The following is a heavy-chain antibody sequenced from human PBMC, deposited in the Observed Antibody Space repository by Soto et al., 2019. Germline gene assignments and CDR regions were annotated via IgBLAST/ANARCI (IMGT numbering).Heavy chain of an antibody. Sequence: QVQLVQSGADVKKPGSSVKVSCKASGGTFSSYAISWVRQAPGQGLEWMGGIIPIFGTANYAQKFQGRVTITADESTSTAYMEQSSLRSEDTAVYYCAGSGSYQRPHDYWGQGTLVTVSS. D-gene: IGHD1-26*01. CDR3: AGSGSYQRPHDY. V-gene: IGHV1-69*12. CDR2: IIPIFGTA. CDR1: GGTFSSYA. J-gene: IGHJ4*02.